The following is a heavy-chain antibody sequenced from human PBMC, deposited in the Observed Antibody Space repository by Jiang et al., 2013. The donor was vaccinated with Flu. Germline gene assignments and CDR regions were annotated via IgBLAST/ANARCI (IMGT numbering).Heavy chain of an antibody. Sequence: SGAEVTKPWASVKVSCKASGYTFLSYGFSWVRQAPGQGLEWMGWISVSNGYTNYAQRLQGRVTMTRDTSTNTVYMELRSLRSDDTAMYYCARGGEISSFDYWGQGTLVTVSS. D-gene: IGHD7-27*01. V-gene: IGHV1-18*04. CDR3: ARGGEISSFDY. CDR1: GYTFLSYG. J-gene: IGHJ4*02. CDR2: ISVSNGYT.